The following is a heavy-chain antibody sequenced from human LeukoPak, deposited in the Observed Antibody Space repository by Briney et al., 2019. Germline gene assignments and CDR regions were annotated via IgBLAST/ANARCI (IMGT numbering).Heavy chain of an antibody. CDR3: ARHSYGHPAGSFDY. CDR1: GGSISSYY. D-gene: IGHD4-17*01. V-gene: IGHV4-59*08. Sequence: PSETLSLTCTVSGGSISSYYWSWIRQPPGKGLEWIGYIYYSGSTNYNPSLKSRVTISVDTSKNQFPLKLSSVTAADTAVYYCARHSYGHPAGSFDYWGQGTLVTVSS. CDR2: IYYSGST. J-gene: IGHJ4*02.